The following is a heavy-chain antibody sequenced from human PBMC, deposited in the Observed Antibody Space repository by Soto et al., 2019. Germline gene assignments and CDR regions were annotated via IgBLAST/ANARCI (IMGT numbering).Heavy chain of an antibody. CDR3: AKSGSGCSLLEANDH. CDR2: ISYDGSNQ. Sequence: QVQLVESGGGVVQPGRSLRLSCAASGFTFSSYAMHWVRQAPGKGLECVALISYDGSNQYYADSVKGRFTISRDNSENTLFLQTNSLRAEDTAMFYCAKSGSGCSLLEANDHWGQGTLVTVSS. CDR1: GFTFSSYA. D-gene: IGHD2-15*01. V-gene: IGHV3-30*18. J-gene: IGHJ4*02.